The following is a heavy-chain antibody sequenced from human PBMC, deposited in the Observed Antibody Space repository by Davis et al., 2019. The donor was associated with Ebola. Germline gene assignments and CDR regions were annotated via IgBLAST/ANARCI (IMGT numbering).Heavy chain of an antibody. CDR3: PRGLWSGYYSDWFDP. D-gene: IGHD3-3*01. J-gene: IGHJ5*02. CDR2: INHSGST. Sequence: SETLSLTCAVYGGSFSGYYWSWIRQPPGKGLEWIGEINHSGSTNYNPSLKSRVTISVDKSKNQFSLKLSSVTAADTAVYYCPRGLWSGYYSDWFDPWGQGTLVTVSS. V-gene: IGHV4-34*01. CDR1: GGSFSGYY.